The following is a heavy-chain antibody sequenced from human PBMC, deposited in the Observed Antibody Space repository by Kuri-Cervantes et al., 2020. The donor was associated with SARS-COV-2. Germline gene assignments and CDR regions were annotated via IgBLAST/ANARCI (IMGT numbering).Heavy chain of an antibody. V-gene: IGHV3-30*18. CDR2: ISYDGSNK. D-gene: IGHD2-15*01. CDR1: GFTFSGYA. CDR3: AKGGYCSATLCFFRYYMDV. J-gene: IGHJ6*03. Sequence: GESLKISCSASGFTFSGYAMHWVRQAPGKGLEWMAVISYDGSNKYYADSVKGQFTISRDNSKNTLYLQMNSLRAEDTAMYYCAKGGYCSATLCFFRYYMDVWGKGATVTVSS.